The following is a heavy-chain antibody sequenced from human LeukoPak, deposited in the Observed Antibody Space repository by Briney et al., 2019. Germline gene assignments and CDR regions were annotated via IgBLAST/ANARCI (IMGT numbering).Heavy chain of an antibody. CDR2: INPSGGST. J-gene: IGHJ4*02. D-gene: IGHD6-13*01. CDR1: GYTFTSYY. Sequence: ASVKVSGKASGYTFTSYYMHWVRQAPGQGLEWMGIINPSGGSTSYAQKFQGRVTMTRDTSTSTVYMELSSLRSEDTAVYYCARDEADVQQPLYYFDYWGQGTLVTVSS. V-gene: IGHV1-46*01. CDR3: ARDEADVQQPLYYFDY.